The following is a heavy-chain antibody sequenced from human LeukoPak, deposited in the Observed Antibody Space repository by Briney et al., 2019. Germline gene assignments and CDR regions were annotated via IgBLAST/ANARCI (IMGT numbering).Heavy chain of an antibody. D-gene: IGHD7-27*01. V-gene: IGHV1-8*01. J-gene: IGHJ4*02. CDR3: ARGLPNWGYDY. CDR1: GYTFTSYD. CDR2: MSPNSGDT. Sequence: ASVKVSCKASGYTFTSYDFNWVRQATGQRPEWMGWMSPNSGDTGYAQKFQDRVTMTRNTSISTAYMELSSLRSDDTAVYYCARGLPNWGYDYWGPGTLVTVSS.